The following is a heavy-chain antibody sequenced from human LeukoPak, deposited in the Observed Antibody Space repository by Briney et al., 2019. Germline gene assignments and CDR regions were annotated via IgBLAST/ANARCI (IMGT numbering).Heavy chain of an antibody. Sequence: SETLSLTCTVSGGSIRSYYWSWIRQPPGKGLEWIGYIYYSGSTNYNPSLKSRVTISVDTSKNQFSLKLSSVTAADTAVYYCARDSNDYGDYDAFDIWGQGTMVTVSS. D-gene: IGHD4-17*01. V-gene: IGHV4-59*01. CDR2: IYYSGST. CDR1: GGSIRSYY. CDR3: ARDSNDYGDYDAFDI. J-gene: IGHJ3*02.